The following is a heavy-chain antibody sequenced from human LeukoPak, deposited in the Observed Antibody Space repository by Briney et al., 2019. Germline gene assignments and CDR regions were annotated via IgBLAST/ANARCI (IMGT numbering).Heavy chain of an antibody. V-gene: IGHV1-2*02. J-gene: IGHJ4*02. Sequence: ASVKVSCKASGYTFTGYYMHWVRQAPGQGLEWMGWINPNSGGTNYAQKFQGRVTMTRDTSISTAYMELSRLRSDDTDVYYCASMGVVGYCSSTSCPYFDYWGQGTLVTVSS. CDR2: INPNSGGT. D-gene: IGHD2-2*01. CDR1: GYTFTGYY. CDR3: ASMGVVGYCSSTSCPYFDY.